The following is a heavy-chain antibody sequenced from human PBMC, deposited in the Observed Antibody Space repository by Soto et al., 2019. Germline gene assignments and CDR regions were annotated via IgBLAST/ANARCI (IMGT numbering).Heavy chain of an antibody. D-gene: IGHD6-13*01. V-gene: IGHV1-69*01. CDR2: IIPIFGTA. CDR1: GGTFSSYA. CDR3: ARDRLRDTAAGPTNWFDP. J-gene: IGHJ5*02. Sequence: QVQLVQSGAEVKKPGSSVKVSCKASGGTFSSYAISWVRQAPGQGLEWMGGIIPIFGTANYAQKLQGRVTITADESTSTAYMELSSLRSEDTAVYYCARDRLRDTAAGPTNWFDPWGQGTLVTVSS.